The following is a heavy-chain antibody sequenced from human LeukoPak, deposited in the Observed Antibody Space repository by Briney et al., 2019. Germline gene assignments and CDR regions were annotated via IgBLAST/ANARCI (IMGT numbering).Heavy chain of an antibody. J-gene: IGHJ4*02. Sequence: EAGGSLRLSCAASGFTFSSYGMHWVRQAPGKGLEWVALIWYDGSSKHYADSVRGRFTISRDNSKNTLCLQMNSLRAEDTAVYYCARDFELSHWGQGALVTVSS. D-gene: IGHD3-16*02. CDR3: ARDFELSH. CDR2: IWYDGSSK. CDR1: GFTFSSYG. V-gene: IGHV3-33*01.